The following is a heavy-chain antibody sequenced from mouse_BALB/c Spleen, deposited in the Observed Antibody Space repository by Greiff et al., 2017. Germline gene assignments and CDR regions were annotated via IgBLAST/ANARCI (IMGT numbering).Heavy chain of an antibody. Sequence: VQLQQSGPELMKPGASVKISCKASGYSFTSYYMHWVKQSHGKSLEWIGYIDPFNGGTSYNQKFKGKATLTVDKSSSTAYMHLSSLTSEDSAVYYGARGAVRRDYYAMDYWGQGTSVTVSS. CDR2: IDPFNGGT. CDR1: GYSFTSYY. D-gene: IGHD2-14*01. J-gene: IGHJ4*01. V-gene: IGHV1S135*01. CDR3: ARGAVRRDYYAMDY.